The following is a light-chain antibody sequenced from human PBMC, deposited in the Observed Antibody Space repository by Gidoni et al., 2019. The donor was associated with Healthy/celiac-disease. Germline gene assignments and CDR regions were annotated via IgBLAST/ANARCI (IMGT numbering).Light chain of an antibody. Sequence: DIQMTPSPSSLSASVGDRVTITCRPSQSISSYLNWYQQRPGKAPKLLIYAASSLQSGVPSRFSGSGSGTDFTLTISSLQPEDFAIYFCQQTYTTPPTFGGGTKVEIK. CDR3: QQTYTTPPT. V-gene: IGKV1-39*01. CDR1: QSISSY. J-gene: IGKJ4*01. CDR2: AAS.